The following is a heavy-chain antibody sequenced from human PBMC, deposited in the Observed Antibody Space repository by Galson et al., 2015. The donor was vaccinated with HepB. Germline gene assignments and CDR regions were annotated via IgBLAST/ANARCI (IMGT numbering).Heavy chain of an antibody. Sequence: SPRLSCAASGFTFSSYAMHWVRQAPGKGLEWVAVISYDGSNKYYADSVKGRFTISRDNSKNTLYLQMNSLRAEDTAVYYCARDQASSYYFDYWGQGTLVTVSS. CDR2: ISYDGSNK. V-gene: IGHV3-30*04. CDR1: GFTFSSYA. CDR3: ARDQASSYYFDY. J-gene: IGHJ4*02.